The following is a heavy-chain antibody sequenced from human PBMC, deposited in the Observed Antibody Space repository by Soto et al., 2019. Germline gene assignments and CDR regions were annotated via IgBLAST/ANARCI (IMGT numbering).Heavy chain of an antibody. V-gene: IGHV1-8*02. CDR1: GYTFTTFN. Sequence: QVQLVQSGAELKKPGASVKVSCKVSGYTFTTFNINWVRQAPGQGLEWMGWMNPNSGTTGYAQKFQDRLTLTSDTSITTAYMELSSLTSADTAVYFCVRYGVAAAYWGQGTQVTVSS. CDR2: MNPNSGTT. CDR3: VRYGVAAAY. J-gene: IGHJ4*02. D-gene: IGHD2-8*01.